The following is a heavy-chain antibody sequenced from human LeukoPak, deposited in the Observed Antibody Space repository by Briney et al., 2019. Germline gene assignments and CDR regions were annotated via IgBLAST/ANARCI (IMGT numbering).Heavy chain of an antibody. J-gene: IGHJ4*02. CDR2: IIPIFGTA. V-gene: IGHV1-69*05. CDR1: GGTFSSYA. D-gene: IGHD3-10*01. Sequence: SVKVSCKASGGTFSSYAISWVRQAPGQGLEWMGRIIPIFGTANYAQKFQGRVTITTDESTSTAYIELSSLRSEDTAVYYCASYGSGSYFDYWGQGTLVTVSS. CDR3: ASYGSGSYFDY.